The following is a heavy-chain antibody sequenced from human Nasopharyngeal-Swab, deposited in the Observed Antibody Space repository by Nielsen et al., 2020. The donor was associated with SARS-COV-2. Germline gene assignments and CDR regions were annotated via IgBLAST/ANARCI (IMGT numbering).Heavy chain of an antibody. D-gene: IGHD6-13*01. CDR3: ARDEDNSSSWGDDACDI. V-gene: IGHV6-1*01. J-gene: IGHJ3*02. CDR2: TYYRSKWYN. Sequence: WIRQSPSRGLEWLGRTYYRSKWYNDYAVSVKSRITINPDTSKNQFSLQLNSVTPEDTAVYYCARDEDNSSSWGDDACDIWGQGTMVTVSS.